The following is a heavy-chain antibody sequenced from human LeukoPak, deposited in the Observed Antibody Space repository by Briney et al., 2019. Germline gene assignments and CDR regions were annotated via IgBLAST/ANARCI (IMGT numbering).Heavy chain of an antibody. Sequence: GGSLRLSCAVSGFTFSRYWMTWVRQAPGKGLEWVANIKVDGSEKYYVDAVKGRFTISRDNAKDSLYLQMNGLRAEDTAIYYCARAQGYYYDSSGYFVHWGQGTLVTVSS. CDR1: GFTFSRYW. J-gene: IGHJ4*02. V-gene: IGHV3-7*01. CDR3: ARAQGYYYDSSGYFVH. CDR2: IKVDGSEK. D-gene: IGHD3-22*01.